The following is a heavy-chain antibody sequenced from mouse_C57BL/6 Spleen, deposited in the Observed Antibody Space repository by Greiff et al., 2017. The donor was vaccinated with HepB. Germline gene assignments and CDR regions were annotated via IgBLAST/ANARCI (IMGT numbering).Heavy chain of an antibody. CDR2: ISYDGSN. V-gene: IGHV3-6*01. Sequence: ESGPGLVKPSQSLSLTCSVTGYSITSGYYWNWIRQFPGNKLEWMGYISYDGSNNYNPSLKNRISITRDTSKNQFFLKLNSVTTEDTATYYCAREGHRYFDYWGQGTTLTVSS. CDR1: GYSITSGYY. J-gene: IGHJ2*01. CDR3: AREGHRYFDY. D-gene: IGHD2-14*01.